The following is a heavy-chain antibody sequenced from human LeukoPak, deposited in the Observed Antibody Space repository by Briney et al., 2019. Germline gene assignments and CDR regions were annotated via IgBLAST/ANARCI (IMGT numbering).Heavy chain of an antibody. CDR3: AKDGPPYEWYSSGWYISDVNWFDP. CDR2: ISYDGSNK. Sequence: PGGSLRLSCAASGFTFSSYGMHWVRQAPGKGLEWVAVISYDGSNKYYADSVKGRFTISRDNSKNTLYLQMNSLRAEDTAVYYCAKDGPPYEWYSSGWYISDVNWFDPWGQGTLVTVSS. CDR1: GFTFSSYG. J-gene: IGHJ5*02. D-gene: IGHD6-19*01. V-gene: IGHV3-30*18.